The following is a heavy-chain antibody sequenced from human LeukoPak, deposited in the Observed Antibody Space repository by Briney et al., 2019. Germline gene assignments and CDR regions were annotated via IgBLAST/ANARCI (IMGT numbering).Heavy chain of an antibody. D-gene: IGHD6-19*01. CDR3: VRSPGYSSGWFDY. CDR1: GGSIRSFY. V-gene: IGHV4-59*08. J-gene: IGHJ5*01. CDR2: IYYTGST. Sequence: SETLSLTCTVSGGSIRSFYWSWIRQPPGKGLEYIGDIYYTGSTNYNPSLNSRVTMSVDTSKNQFSRKQTSVTSADTALYYCVRSPGYSSGWFDYWGHGALVTVSS.